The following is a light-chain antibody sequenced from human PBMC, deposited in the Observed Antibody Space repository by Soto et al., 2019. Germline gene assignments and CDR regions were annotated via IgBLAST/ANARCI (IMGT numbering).Light chain of an antibody. V-gene: IGLV2-11*01. Sequence: QSALTQPRSVSGSPGQSVTISCTGTSSDVGGYNFVSWYQHHPGKAPILMIYDVSKRPSGVPDRFSGSKSGNTASLTISGLQAEDEADYYCCSYAGSYTWVFGTGTKLTVL. CDR2: DVS. CDR3: CSYAGSYTWV. CDR1: SSDVGGYNF. J-gene: IGLJ1*01.